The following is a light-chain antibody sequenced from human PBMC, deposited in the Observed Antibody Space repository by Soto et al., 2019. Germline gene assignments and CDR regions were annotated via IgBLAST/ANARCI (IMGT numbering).Light chain of an antibody. V-gene: IGLV4-69*01. CDR2: LNSDGSH. CDR1: SGHNSYA. CDR3: QTWSTDIRV. Sequence: QPVLTQPPSASVSLGASVKLTCTLSSGHNSYAIAWHQQQPEKGPRYLMKLNSDGSHSKGDGIPDRFSGSSSGAERYLTISSLQSEDEADYYCQTWSTDIRVFGGGTKVTVL. J-gene: IGLJ3*02.